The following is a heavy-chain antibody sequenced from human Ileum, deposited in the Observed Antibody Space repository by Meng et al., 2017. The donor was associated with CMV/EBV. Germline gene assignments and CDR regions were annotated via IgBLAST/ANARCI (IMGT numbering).Heavy chain of an antibody. D-gene: IGHD3-3*01. CDR3: ARVSFPSFGVVIIDPYYYGMDV. Sequence: GESLKISCAASGFTFSSYSMNWVRQAPGKGLEWVSSISSSSSYIYYADSVKGRFTISRDNAKNSLYLQMNSLRAEDTAVYYCARVSFPSFGVVIIDPYYYGMDVWGQGTTVTVSS. J-gene: IGHJ6*02. CDR2: ISSSSSYI. CDR1: GFTFSSYS. V-gene: IGHV3-21*01.